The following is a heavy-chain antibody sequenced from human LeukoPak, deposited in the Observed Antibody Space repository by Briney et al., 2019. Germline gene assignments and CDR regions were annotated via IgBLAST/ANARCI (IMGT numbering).Heavy chain of an antibody. D-gene: IGHD3-22*01. CDR2: IDTNSGGT. CDR3: ARSGSGYYSYFDY. V-gene: IGHV1-2*02. Sequence: ASVKVSCKASGYTFTGYYMHWVRQGPGQGLEWMGWIDTNSGGTNYAQKFQGRVTMTRDTSISTAYMELSRLRSEDTAVYYCARSGSGYYSYFDYWGQGTLVTVSS. J-gene: IGHJ4*02. CDR1: GYTFTGYY.